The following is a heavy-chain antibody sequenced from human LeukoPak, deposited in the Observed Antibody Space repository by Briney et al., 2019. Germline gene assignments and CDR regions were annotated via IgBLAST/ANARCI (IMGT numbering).Heavy chain of an antibody. J-gene: IGHJ4*02. Sequence: GGSLRLSCEASGFTFNTYSMNWARQAPGKGLEWVSSIDSSGGYMFYADSVKGRFIISRDNAKDSLYLQMNSLRVEGTAVYYCLRGDRRDYWGQGTLVTVSS. V-gene: IGHV3-21*06. CDR1: GFTFNTYS. CDR2: IDSSGGYM. CDR3: LRGDRRDY.